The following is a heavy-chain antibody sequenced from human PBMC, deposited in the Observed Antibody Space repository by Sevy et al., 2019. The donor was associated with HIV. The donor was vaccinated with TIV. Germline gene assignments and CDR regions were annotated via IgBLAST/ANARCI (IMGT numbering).Heavy chain of an antibody. Sequence: GGSLRLSCTASTFTFSSYGLNWVRQAPGKGLEWISYISRSPDTMYYADSVKGRFTISRDNAKNSLYLQMNTLRGEDTAVYYCAREGLGCFHTSLDYWGPGTLVTVSS. J-gene: IGHJ4*02. CDR1: TFTFSSYG. CDR2: ISRSPDTM. D-gene: IGHD2-2*01. CDR3: AREGLGCFHTSLDY. V-gene: IGHV3-48*03.